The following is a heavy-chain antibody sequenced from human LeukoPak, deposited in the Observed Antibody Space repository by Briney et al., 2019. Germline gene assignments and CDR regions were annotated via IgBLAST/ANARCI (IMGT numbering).Heavy chain of an antibody. CDR2: INHSGST. D-gene: IGHD3-10*01. CDR1: GGSFSGYY. J-gene: IGHJ4*02. CDR3: GRNYYGSCLTI. V-gene: IGHV4-34*01. Sequence: PSETLSLTCAVYGGSFSGYYWSWIRQPPGKGLEWIGEINHSGSTNYNPSLKSRVTISVDTSKNQFSLKLSSVTAADTAVYYCGRNYYGSCLTIWGQGTLVTVSS.